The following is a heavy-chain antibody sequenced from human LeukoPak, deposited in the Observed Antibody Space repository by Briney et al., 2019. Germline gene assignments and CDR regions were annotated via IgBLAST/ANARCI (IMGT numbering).Heavy chain of an antibody. CDR1: GYTFTSYY. CDR3: ARDYSSSLPDYYYYGMDV. D-gene: IGHD6-6*01. Sequence: ASVKVSCKASGYTFTSYYMHWVRQAPGQGLEWMGIINPSGGSTSYAQKFQGRVTMTRDTSTSTVYMELSSLRSEDTAVYYCARDYSSSLPDYYYYGMDVWGQGTTVTVSS. J-gene: IGHJ6*02. V-gene: IGHV1-46*01. CDR2: INPSGGST.